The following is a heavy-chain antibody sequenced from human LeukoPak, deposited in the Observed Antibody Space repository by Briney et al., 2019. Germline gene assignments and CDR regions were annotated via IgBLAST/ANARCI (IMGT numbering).Heavy chain of an antibody. CDR2: IKQDGSEK. D-gene: IGHD1-1*01. CDR1: GFTFSSYW. CDR3: ARDRGGGNWNDVPDAFDI. J-gene: IGHJ3*02. Sequence: GGSLRLSCAASGFTFSSYWMSWVRQAPGKGLEWVANIKQDGSEKYYVDSVKGRFTISRDNAKNSLYLQMNSLRAEDTAVYHCARDRGGGNWNDVPDAFDIWGQGTMVTVSS. V-gene: IGHV3-7*01.